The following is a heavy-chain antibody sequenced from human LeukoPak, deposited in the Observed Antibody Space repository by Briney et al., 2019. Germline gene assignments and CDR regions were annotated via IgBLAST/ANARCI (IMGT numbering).Heavy chain of an antibody. CDR2: INPYSGGT. CDR1: GYTFTGYY. J-gene: IGHJ3*02. D-gene: IGHD7-27*01. CDR3: AKSTNWGSISDGFDI. Sequence: ASVKVSCKASGYTFTGYYMHWVRQAPGQGLEWMGWINPYSGGTNYAQKFQDRVTMTRDTSISTAYLELSRLRSDDTAMYYCAKSTNWGSISDGFDIWGQGTMVTVAS. V-gene: IGHV1-2*02.